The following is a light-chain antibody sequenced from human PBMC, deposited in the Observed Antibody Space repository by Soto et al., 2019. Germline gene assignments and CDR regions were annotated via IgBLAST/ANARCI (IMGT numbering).Light chain of an antibody. Sequence: DIQMTQSPSTLSASVGDRVTITCRASQSISDWLAWYQQKPGRAPKLLIYDASILESGVPPRFGGSGSGTDFDLTISSLEPDDFATYYCQQYNSYPWTFGQGTKVDI. V-gene: IGKV1-5*01. CDR1: QSISDW. J-gene: IGKJ1*01. CDR3: QQYNSYPWT. CDR2: DAS.